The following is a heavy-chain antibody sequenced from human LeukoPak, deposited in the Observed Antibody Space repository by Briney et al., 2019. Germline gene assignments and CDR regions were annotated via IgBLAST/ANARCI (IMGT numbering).Heavy chain of an antibody. D-gene: IGHD6-19*01. J-gene: IGHJ4*02. CDR1: GGSTSSGSSY. CDR2: IYSSGNT. CDR3: ARGGHSSGWTFFDY. Sequence: KPSETLSLTCSVSGGSTSSGSSYWSWIRQPAGKGLEWIGRIYSSGNTDYNPSRRSQVPKSVDTTKTQLSLKLHSVAAADTAVYYCARGGHSSGWTFFDYWGQGVLVTVSS. V-gene: IGHV4-61*02.